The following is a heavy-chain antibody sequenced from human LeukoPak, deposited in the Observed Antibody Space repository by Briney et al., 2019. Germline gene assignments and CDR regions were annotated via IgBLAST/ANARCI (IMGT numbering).Heavy chain of an antibody. Sequence: SETLSLTCTVSGGSISSYYWSWIRQPPGKGLEWIEYIYYSGTTNYNPSLKSRVTISVDTSKNQFSLKLSSVTAADTAVYYCARGVYIAAAQYGYWGQGTLVTVSS. J-gene: IGHJ4*02. CDR3: ARGVYIAAAQYGY. CDR1: GGSISSYY. CDR2: IYYSGTT. D-gene: IGHD6-13*01. V-gene: IGHV4-59*01.